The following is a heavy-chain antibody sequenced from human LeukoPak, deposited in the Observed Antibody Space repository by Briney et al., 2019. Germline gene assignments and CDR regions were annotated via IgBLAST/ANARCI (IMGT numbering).Heavy chain of an antibody. V-gene: IGHV3-53*01. CDR3: ARDIAAAGTVSDY. CDR1: GFTVSSNY. J-gene: IGHJ4*02. D-gene: IGHD6-13*01. Sequence: GGSLRLSCAASGFTVSSNYMSWVRQAPGKGLEWVSVIYSGGSTYYADSVKGRFTISRDNSKNTLYLQMSSLRAEDTAVYYCARDIAAAGTVSDYWGQGTLVTVSS. CDR2: IYSGGST.